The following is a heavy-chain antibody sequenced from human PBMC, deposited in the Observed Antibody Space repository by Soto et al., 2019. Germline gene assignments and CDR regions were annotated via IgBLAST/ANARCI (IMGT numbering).Heavy chain of an antibody. J-gene: IGHJ5*02. D-gene: IGHD5-12*01. CDR3: ARGGNCPSSVDIVATIFCGTQNWFDP. CDR2: ISAYNGNT. Sequence: GASVKVSCKASGYTFTSYGISWVRQAPGQGLEWMGWISAYNGNTNYAQKHQGRVTMTTDTSTSTAYMELRSLRSDDTAVYYCARGGNCPSSVDIVATIFCGTQNWFDPWGQGTLVTVSS. CDR1: GYTFTSYG. V-gene: IGHV1-18*01.